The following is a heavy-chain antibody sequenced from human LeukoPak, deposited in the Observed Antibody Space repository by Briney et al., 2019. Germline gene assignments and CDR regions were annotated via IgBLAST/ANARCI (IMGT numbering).Heavy chain of an antibody. Sequence: SETLSLTCAVYGGSFSGYYWSWIRQPPGKGLEWIGSIYYSGSTYYNPSLKSRVTISVDTSKNQFSLKLSSVTAADTAVYYCARDPWAYYFDYWGQGTLVTVSS. V-gene: IGHV4-34*01. D-gene: IGHD3-16*01. CDR3: ARDPWAYYFDY. CDR2: IYYSGST. CDR1: GGSFSGYY. J-gene: IGHJ4*02.